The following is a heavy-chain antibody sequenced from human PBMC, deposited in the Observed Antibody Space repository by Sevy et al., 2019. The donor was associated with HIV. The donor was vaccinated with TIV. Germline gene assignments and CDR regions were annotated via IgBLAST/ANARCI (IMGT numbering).Heavy chain of an antibody. CDR2: ISSSSSTI. J-gene: IGHJ6*02. Sequence: GGSLRLSCAASGFTFSSYSMNWVRQAPGKGLEWVSYISSSSSTIYYADSVNGRFTISRDNAKNSLYLQMNSLRDEDTAVYYRARYLDSQLWSRLYYYYGMDVWGQGTTVTVSS. CDR1: GFTFSSYS. D-gene: IGHD5-18*01. V-gene: IGHV3-48*02. CDR3: ARYLDSQLWSRLYYYYGMDV.